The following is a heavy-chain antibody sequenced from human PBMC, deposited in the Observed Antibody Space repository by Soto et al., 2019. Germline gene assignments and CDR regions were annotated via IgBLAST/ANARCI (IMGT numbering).Heavy chain of an antibody. V-gene: IGHV3-33*01. Sequence: GGSLRLSCAASGFTFSSYGMHWVRQAPGKGLEWVAVIWYDGSNKYYADSVKGRFTISRDNSKNTVYLQMNSLRAEDTAVYYCARDGFYGHPGGGFFDYWGQGTLVTVSS. CDR2: IWYDGSNK. J-gene: IGHJ4*02. CDR3: ARDGFYGHPGGGFFDY. D-gene: IGHD4-17*01. CDR1: GFTFSSYG.